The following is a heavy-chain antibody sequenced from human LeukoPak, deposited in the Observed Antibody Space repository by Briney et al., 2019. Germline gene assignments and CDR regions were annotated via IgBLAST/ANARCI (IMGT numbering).Heavy chain of an antibody. Sequence: GGSLRLSCAASGFSFSNYAMHWVRQAPGKGLEHVSAISSNGGSTYYANSMKGRFTISRDNAYNSLYLQMNSLRAEDTAVYYCARSGYYYGSGSYYSGAFDYWGQGTLVTVSS. J-gene: IGHJ4*02. CDR3: ARSGYYYGSGSYYSGAFDY. D-gene: IGHD3-10*01. V-gene: IGHV3-64*01. CDR1: GFSFSNYA. CDR2: ISSNGGST.